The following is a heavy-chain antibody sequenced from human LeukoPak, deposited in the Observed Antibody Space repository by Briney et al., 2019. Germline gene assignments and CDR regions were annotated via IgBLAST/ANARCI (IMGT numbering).Heavy chain of an antibody. D-gene: IGHD5-18*01. CDR1: GFTFSSYA. Sequence: GGSLRLSCAASGFTFSSYAMSWVRQAPGKGLEWVSAISGSGGSTYYADSVKGRFTISRDSSKNTLYLQMNSLRAEDTAVYYCAKVLSAGYSYGPFDYWGQGTLVTVSS. V-gene: IGHV3-23*01. CDR3: AKVLSAGYSYGPFDY. CDR2: ISGSGGST. J-gene: IGHJ4*02.